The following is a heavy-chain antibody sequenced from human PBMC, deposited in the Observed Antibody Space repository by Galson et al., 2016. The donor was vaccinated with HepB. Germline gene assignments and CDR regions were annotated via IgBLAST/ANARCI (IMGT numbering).Heavy chain of an antibody. J-gene: IGHJ4*02. Sequence: PALVKPTQTLTLTCTFSGFSLNTSGMCVNWIRQPPGKALEWLARIDWDDDKYYSTSLKTRPTISKDTSKNQVVLTLTNMDPVDTATYYCARDRVGASSAFDYWGQGTLVTVSS. CDR3: ARDRVGASSAFDY. D-gene: IGHD1-26*01. V-gene: IGHV2-70*11. CDR2: IDWDDDK. CDR1: GFSLNTSGMC.